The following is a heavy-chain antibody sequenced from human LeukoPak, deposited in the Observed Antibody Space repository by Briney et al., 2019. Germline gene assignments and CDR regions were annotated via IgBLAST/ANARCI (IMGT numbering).Heavy chain of an antibody. D-gene: IGHD3-22*01. CDR3: ARVNLDYYDSSGFRDAFDI. Sequence: GGSLRLSCAASGFSLSSYSMDWFRQTPGKGLEWISYISSSSSTVYYADSVKGRFTISRDNAKNSLYLQMNSLRAEDTAVYYCARVNLDYYDSSGFRDAFDIWGQGTMVTVSS. CDR2: ISSSSSTV. J-gene: IGHJ3*02. V-gene: IGHV3-48*04. CDR1: GFSLSSYS.